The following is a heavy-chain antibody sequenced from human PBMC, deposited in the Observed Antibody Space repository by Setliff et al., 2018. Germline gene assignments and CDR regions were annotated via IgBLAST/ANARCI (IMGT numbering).Heavy chain of an antibody. Sequence: GGSLRLSCKASGYTFTSYAMHWVRQAPGKGLEWVAVISYDGSTKYYTDSVKGRFTISTDTSKSTLYLQMNSLRTEDTAVYYCARPLSSSWYVGLDSWGQGTLVTVSS. CDR2: ISYDGSTK. J-gene: IGHJ4*02. D-gene: IGHD6-13*01. CDR3: ARPLSSSWYVGLDS. V-gene: IGHV3-30*04. CDR1: GYTFTSYA.